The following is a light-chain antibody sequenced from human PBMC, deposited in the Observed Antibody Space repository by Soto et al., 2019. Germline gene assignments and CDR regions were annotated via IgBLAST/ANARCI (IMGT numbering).Light chain of an antibody. CDR2: DAS. V-gene: IGKV3-11*01. CDR1: QSVTSSF. CDR3: QQRSNWPPWT. Sequence: ENVLTQSPGTLSLSPGERATLSCRASQSVTSSFFAWYQQKPGQAPRLLIYDASNRATGIPARFSGSGSGTDFTLTISSLEPEDFAVYYCQQRSNWPPWTFGQGTKVDIK. J-gene: IGKJ1*01.